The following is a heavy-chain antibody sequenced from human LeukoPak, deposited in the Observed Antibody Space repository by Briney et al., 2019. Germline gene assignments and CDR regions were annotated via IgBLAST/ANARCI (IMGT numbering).Heavy chain of an antibody. J-gene: IGHJ1*01. Sequence: KPSETLSLTCSVSGGSISTYYWSWIRQPPGKGLEWIGYIYYSGSTNYNPSLKSRVTISVDTSKNQFSLKLSSVTAADTAVYYCASSKEMATITGYFQHWGQGTLVTVSS. CDR2: IYYSGST. V-gene: IGHV4-59*08. D-gene: IGHD5-24*01. CDR3: ASSKEMATITGYFQH. CDR1: GGSISTYY.